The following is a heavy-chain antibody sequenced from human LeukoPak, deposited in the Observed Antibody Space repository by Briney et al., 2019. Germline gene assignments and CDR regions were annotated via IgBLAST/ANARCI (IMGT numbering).Heavy chain of an antibody. CDR1: GFSFNNYV. D-gene: IGHD1-26*01. J-gene: IGHJ3*02. CDR3: VRESGSQRAFDI. CDR2: ISYDAINK. V-gene: IGHV3-30-3*01. Sequence: GRSLRLSCAASGFSFNNYVMHWVRQGPGKGLQWLSFISYDAINKYYSDSVKGRFIISRDNSKNMVYLEINSLRAEDTAVYYCVRESGSQRAFDIWGQGTVVTVS.